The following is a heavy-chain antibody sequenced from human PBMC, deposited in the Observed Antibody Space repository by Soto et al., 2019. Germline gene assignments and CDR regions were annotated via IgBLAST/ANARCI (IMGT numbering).Heavy chain of an antibody. J-gene: IGHJ4*02. D-gene: IGHD3-16*02. CDR2: ISGSGGST. Sequence: GGSLRLSCAASGFTFSSYAMSWVRQAPGKGLEWVSAISGSGGSTYYADSVKGRFTISRDNSKNTLYLQMNSLRAEDTAVYYCAKGGYDYIWGSYRPFLDYWGQGTLVTVSS. CDR3: AKGGYDYIWGSYRPFLDY. V-gene: IGHV3-23*01. CDR1: GFTFSSYA.